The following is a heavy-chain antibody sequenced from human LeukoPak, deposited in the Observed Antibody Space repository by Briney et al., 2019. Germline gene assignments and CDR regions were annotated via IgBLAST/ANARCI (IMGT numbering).Heavy chain of an antibody. Sequence: ASVKVSCKASGYTFTRYDINWVPQATGQALEWMGWMHPNSGNTGYAQKLQGRVTITRNTSISTAYMELSSLRSEDTAVYYCARGNSDGDIVVVPAAMGPAWYYYMDVWGKGTTVAVSS. CDR3: ARGNSDGDIVVVPAAMGPAWYYYMDV. V-gene: IGHV1-8*03. CDR1: GYTFTRYD. CDR2: MHPNSGNT. D-gene: IGHD2-2*01. J-gene: IGHJ6*03.